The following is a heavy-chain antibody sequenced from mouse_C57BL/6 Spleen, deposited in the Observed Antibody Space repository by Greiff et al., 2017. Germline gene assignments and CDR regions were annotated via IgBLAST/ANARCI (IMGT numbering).Heavy chain of an antibody. J-gene: IGHJ2*01. CDR1: GYTFTDYY. Sequence: VQLKESGAELVRPGASVKLSCKASGYTFTDYYINWVKQRPGQGLEWIARIYPGSGNTYYNEKFKGKATLTAEKSSSTAYMQLSSLTSEDSAVYFCARGRGLGSFDYWGQGTTLTVSS. CDR3: ARGRGLGSFDY. V-gene: IGHV1-76*01. CDR2: IYPGSGNT. D-gene: IGHD3-1*01.